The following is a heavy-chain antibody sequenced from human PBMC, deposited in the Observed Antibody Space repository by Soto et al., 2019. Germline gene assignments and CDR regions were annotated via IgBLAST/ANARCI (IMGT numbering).Heavy chain of an antibody. CDR2: ISSNGVGT. CDR3: AKRALPYLYYMDV. J-gene: IGHJ6*03. Sequence: EVQLAESGGGLAQPGGSLRLSCAASGFTLSGYAMDWVRQAPGKGLEYVSGISSNGVGTYYANTVQGRFTISRDNSRNTVYLQLGSLRPNYIAVYDCAKRALPYLYYMDVWGKGTTVTVSS. V-gene: IGHV3-64*01. D-gene: IGHD2-2*01. CDR1: GFTLSGYA.